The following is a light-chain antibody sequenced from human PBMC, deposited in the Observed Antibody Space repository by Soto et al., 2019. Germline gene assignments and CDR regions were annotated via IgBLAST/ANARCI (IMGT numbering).Light chain of an antibody. CDR2: EVS. CDR3: SSYTSSTTYV. Sequence: QSALTQPASVSGSAGQSITISCTGTGSDVGGYNHVSWYQQHPGKAPKLIIYEVSNRPSGISNRFSGSKSGNTASLTISGLQAEDEADYYCSSYTSSTTYVFATGTKVTVL. CDR1: GSDVGGYNH. V-gene: IGLV2-14*01. J-gene: IGLJ1*01.